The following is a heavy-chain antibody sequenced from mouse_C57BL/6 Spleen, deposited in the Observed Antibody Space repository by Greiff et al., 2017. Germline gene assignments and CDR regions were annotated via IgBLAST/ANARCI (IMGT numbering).Heavy chain of an antibody. Sequence: VQLKQSGPGLVQPSQSLSITCTVSGFSLTSYGVHWVRQSPGKGLEWLGVIWCGGSTDYNAAFISRLSISKDNSKSQVFFKMNSLQADDTAMYYCASSAQATFAYWGQGTLVTVSA. V-gene: IGHV2-2*01. CDR3: ASSAQATFAY. D-gene: IGHD3-2*02. CDR1: GFSLTSYG. CDR2: IWCGGST. J-gene: IGHJ3*01.